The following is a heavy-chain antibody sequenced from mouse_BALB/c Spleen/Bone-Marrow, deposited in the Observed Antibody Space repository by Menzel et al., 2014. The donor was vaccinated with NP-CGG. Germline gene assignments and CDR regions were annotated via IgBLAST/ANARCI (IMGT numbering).Heavy chain of an antibody. Sequence: EVQLVESGGGLVQPGGSMKLSCVASGLTFSNYWMNWVRQSPEKGLEWVAEIRLKSNNYATHYVESVKGRFTISRDDSKSSVYLQMNNLRAEDTGIYYCTTGFAYWGQGTLVTVSA. J-gene: IGHJ3*01. CDR3: TTGFAY. CDR2: IRLKSNNYAT. CDR1: GLTFSNYW. V-gene: IGHV6-6*02.